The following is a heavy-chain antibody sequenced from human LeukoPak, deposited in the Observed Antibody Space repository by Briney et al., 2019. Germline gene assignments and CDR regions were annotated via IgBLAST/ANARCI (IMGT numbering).Heavy chain of an antibody. CDR2: MNPNSGNT. CDR1: GYTFTSYD. CDR3: ARNYYYDSSGYYPW. V-gene: IGHV1-8*01. D-gene: IGHD3-22*01. Sequence: ASMKVSCTASGYTFTSYDINWVRQATGQGLEWMGWMNPNSGNTGYAQKFQGRVTMTRNTSISTAYMELSSLRSEDTAVYYCARNYYYDSSGYYPWWGQGTLVTVSS. J-gene: IGHJ4*02.